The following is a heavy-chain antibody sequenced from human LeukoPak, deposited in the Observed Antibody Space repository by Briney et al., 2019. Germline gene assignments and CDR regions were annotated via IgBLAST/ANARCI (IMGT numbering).Heavy chain of an antibody. CDR3: ASMIVGALDI. V-gene: IGHV3-53*01. CDR2: IYSGGST. CDR1: GFTFSDFH. Sequence: GGSLRLSCAASGFTFSDFHMNWFRQAPGKGLEWVSVIYSGGSTYYADSVKGRFTISRDNSKNTLYLQMNSLRAEDTAVYYCASMIVGALDIWGQGTMVTVS. J-gene: IGHJ3*02. D-gene: IGHD1-26*01.